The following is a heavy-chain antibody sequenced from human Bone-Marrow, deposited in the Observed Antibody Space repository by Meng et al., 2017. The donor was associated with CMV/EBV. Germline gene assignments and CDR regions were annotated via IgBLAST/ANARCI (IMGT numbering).Heavy chain of an antibody. Sequence: GESLKISCAASGFTFGDYGMSWVRQAPGKGLEWVSGINWNGGSTGYADSVKGRFTISRDNAKNSLYLQMNSLRAEDTAVYDCARRGCSSTSCYWEAGMDVWGQGTTVTVSS. CDR2: INWNGGST. D-gene: IGHD2-2*01. J-gene: IGHJ6*02. CDR1: GFTFGDYG. V-gene: IGHV3-20*01. CDR3: ARRGCSSTSCYWEAGMDV.